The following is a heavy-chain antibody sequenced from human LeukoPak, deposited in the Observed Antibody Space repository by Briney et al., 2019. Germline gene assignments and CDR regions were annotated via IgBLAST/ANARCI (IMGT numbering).Heavy chain of an antibody. CDR2: ISAYNGNT. J-gene: IGHJ4*02. V-gene: IGHV1-18*01. CDR3: ARDQFPDIVVVVAAKPPDY. D-gene: IGHD2-15*01. Sequence: ASVKVSCKASGYTFTSYGISWVRQAPGQRLEWMGWISAYNGNTNYAQKLQGRVTMTTDTSTSTAYMELRSLRSDDTAVYYCARDQFPDIVVVVAAKPPDYWGQGTLVTVSS. CDR1: GYTFTSYG.